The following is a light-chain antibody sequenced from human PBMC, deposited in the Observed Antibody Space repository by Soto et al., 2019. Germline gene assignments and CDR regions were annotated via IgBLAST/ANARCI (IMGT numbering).Light chain of an antibody. CDR1: SSNIGSHL. CDR2: TNN. CDR3: ATWDASLQSWV. J-gene: IGLJ3*02. V-gene: IGLV1-44*01. Sequence: QSVLTQPASVSGTTGKRVTISCSGSSSNIGSHLVNWYQQVPGTAPRLLIYTNNQRPSGVPDRFSDSKSGTSASLAISGLQSEDEAHYYCATWDASLQSWVFGGGTKLTV.